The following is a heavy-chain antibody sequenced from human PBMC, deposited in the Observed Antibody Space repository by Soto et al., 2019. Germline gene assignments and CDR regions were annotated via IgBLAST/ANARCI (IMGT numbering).Heavy chain of an antibody. D-gene: IGHD6-13*01. CDR1: GYTFTSYA. CDR3: ARDVRDSSSWLFDY. V-gene: IGHV1-3*01. J-gene: IGHJ4*02. CDR2: INAVLGKA. Sequence: ASVKVSCKASGYTFTSYAMHWVRQAPGQRLEWMGWINAVLGKANYAQKFQGRVTITADTSTSTAYMELSSLRSEDTAVYYCARDVRDSSSWLFDYWGQGTLVTV.